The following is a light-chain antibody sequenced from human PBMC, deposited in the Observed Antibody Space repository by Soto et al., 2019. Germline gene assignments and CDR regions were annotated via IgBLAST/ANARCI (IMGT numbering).Light chain of an antibody. CDR1: QSVGGSF. CDR3: QQYDSSPT. J-gene: IGKJ1*01. V-gene: IGKV3-20*01. Sequence: EIVLTQSPGTLSLSPGERATLSCRASQSVGGSFLAWYQLKPGQAPRVLIYGASIRATGIPDRFSGSGSGTDFTLTSSRLEPEDFAVYYCQQYDSSPTFDQGTKVEIK. CDR2: GAS.